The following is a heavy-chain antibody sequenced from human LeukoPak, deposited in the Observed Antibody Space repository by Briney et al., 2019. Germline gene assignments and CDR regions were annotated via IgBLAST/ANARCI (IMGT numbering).Heavy chain of an antibody. J-gene: IGHJ4*02. V-gene: IGHV1-18*01. CDR3: ARLTTYYDFWSGYGVFDY. D-gene: IGHD3-3*01. CDR1: GYTFTSYG. Sequence: SVKVSFKASGYTFTSYGISWVRQAPGQGLEWMGWISAYNGNTNYAQKLQGRVTMTTDTSTSTAYMELRSLRSDDTAVYYCARLTTYYDFWSGYGVFDYWGQGTLVTVSS. CDR2: ISAYNGNT.